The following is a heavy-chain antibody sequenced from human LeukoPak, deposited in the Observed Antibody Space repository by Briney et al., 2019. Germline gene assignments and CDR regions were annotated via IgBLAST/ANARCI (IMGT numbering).Heavy chain of an antibody. V-gene: IGHV3-7*03. Sequence: GRSLRLSCAASGFTFDDYAMHWVRQAPGKGLEWVANIKQDGSEKYYVDSVKGRFTISRDNAKNSLYLQMNSLRAEDTAVYYCARAFTYYYDSSGYSYWGQGTLVTVSS. CDR1: GFTFDDYA. CDR2: IKQDGSEK. J-gene: IGHJ4*02. D-gene: IGHD3-22*01. CDR3: ARAFTYYYDSSGYSY.